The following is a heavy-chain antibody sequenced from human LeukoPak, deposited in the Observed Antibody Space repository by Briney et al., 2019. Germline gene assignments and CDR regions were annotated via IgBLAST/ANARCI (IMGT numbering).Heavy chain of an antibody. CDR3: ARGPILLWLHNGMDV. Sequence: SGGSLRLSCTGFGFIFGDHAMSWVRQAPGKGLEWVGFIRSKAYGATTEYAASVKGRFTISRDGSKGIAYLQMNSLEIEDTAVYYCARGPILLWLHNGMDVWGQGTTVTVSS. D-gene: IGHD6-19*01. J-gene: IGHJ6*02. V-gene: IGHV3-49*04. CDR2: IRSKAYGATT. CDR1: GFIFGDHA.